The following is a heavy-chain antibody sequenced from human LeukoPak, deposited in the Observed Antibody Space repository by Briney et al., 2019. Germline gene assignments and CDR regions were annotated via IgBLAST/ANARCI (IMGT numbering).Heavy chain of an antibody. Sequence: GGSLRLSCAASGFTFSNFGMNWVRQAPGKGLQWVSGIGPGGDNKYYADSLEGRFTISRDNSKNTLYLQMNSLRAEDTAVYYCTKAGYCSSTSCYLGTQRDAFDIWGRGTMVTVSS. CDR3: TKAGYCSSTSCYLGTQRDAFDI. J-gene: IGHJ3*02. CDR2: IGPGGDNK. D-gene: IGHD2-2*01. V-gene: IGHV3-23*01. CDR1: GFTFSNFG.